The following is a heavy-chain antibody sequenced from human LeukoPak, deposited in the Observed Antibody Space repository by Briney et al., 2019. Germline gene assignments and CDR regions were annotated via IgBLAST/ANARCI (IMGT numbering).Heavy chain of an antibody. D-gene: IGHD6-25*01. Sequence: PGGSLRLSCAASGFTFSSDAMSWVRQAPGKGLEWVSAISGSGGSTYYADSVKGRFTISRDNSKNTLYLQMNSLGAEDTAVYYCAKALKLYSSAYLDAFDIWGQGTMVTVSS. J-gene: IGHJ3*02. CDR3: AKALKLYSSAYLDAFDI. CDR1: GFTFSSDA. CDR2: ISGSGGST. V-gene: IGHV3-23*01.